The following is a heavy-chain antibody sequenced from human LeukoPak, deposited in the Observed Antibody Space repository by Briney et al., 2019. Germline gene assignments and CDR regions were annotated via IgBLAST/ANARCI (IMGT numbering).Heavy chain of an antibody. Sequence: GASVKVSCKASGYTFTGSYVHWVRQAPGQGLEWMGIINPSGGSTTYAQKFQGRVTMTRDTSTSTVYMELSSLRSEDTAVYYCARERSIAARHFVYWGQGTLVTVSS. CDR1: GYTFTGSY. CDR2: INPSGGST. V-gene: IGHV1-46*01. D-gene: IGHD6-6*01. CDR3: ARERSIAARHFVY. J-gene: IGHJ4*02.